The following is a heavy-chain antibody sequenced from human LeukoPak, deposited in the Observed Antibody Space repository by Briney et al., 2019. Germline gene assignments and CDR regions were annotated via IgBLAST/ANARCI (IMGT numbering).Heavy chain of an antibody. J-gene: IGHJ5*02. Sequence: SETLSLTCTVSGGSISSYYWSWIRQPPGKGLEWIGYIYYSGSTNYNPSLKSRVTISVDTSKNQFSLKLSSVTAADTAVYYCARGLEVAGIHRFDPWGQGTLVTVSS. CDR1: GGSISSYY. CDR2: IYYSGST. D-gene: IGHD6-19*01. V-gene: IGHV4-59*01. CDR3: ARGLEVAGIHRFDP.